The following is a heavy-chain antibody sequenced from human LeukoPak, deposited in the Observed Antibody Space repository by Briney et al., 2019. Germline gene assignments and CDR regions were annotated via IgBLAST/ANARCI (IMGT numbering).Heavy chain of an antibody. CDR2: ISYDGSNK. CDR3: AKECDGTMIVVAGNYFDY. Sequence: GRSLRLSCAASGFTFSSYGMHWVRQAPGKGLEWVAVISYDGSNKYYADSVKGRFTISRDNSKNTLYLQMNSLRAEDTAVYYCAKECDGTMIVVAGNYFDYWGQGTLVTVSS. V-gene: IGHV3-30*18. CDR1: GFTFSSYG. D-gene: IGHD3-22*01. J-gene: IGHJ4*02.